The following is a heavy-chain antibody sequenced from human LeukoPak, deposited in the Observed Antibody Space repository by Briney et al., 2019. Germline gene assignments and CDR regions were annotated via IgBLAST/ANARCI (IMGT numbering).Heavy chain of an antibody. J-gene: IGHJ6*02. CDR2: MNPNSGIT. D-gene: IGHD5-18*01. CDR1: GNTFTSYD. V-gene: IGHV1-8*01. CDR3: ARPRQLWSYGMDV. Sequence: GGSVKVSCKASGNTFTSYDINWVRQATGQGLGWMGWMNPNSGITGYAQKFQGRVTMTRNTSINTAYMELSSLRSEDTAVYYCARPRQLWSYGMDVWGQGTTVTVSS.